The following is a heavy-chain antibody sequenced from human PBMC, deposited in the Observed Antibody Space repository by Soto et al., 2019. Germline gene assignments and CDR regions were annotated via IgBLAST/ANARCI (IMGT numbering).Heavy chain of an antibody. Sequence: SETLSLTCTVSGGSLSSSKWWRWGRQPPGKGLEWIGSINYSGSTYYSPSLKSRVTISADTSKNQFSLKLSSVTAADTAVYYCARPVNYYYYYMDVWGKGTMVTVSS. CDR3: ARPVNYYYYYMDV. CDR1: GGSLSSSKW. V-gene: IGHV4-39*01. J-gene: IGHJ6*03. CDR2: INYSGST.